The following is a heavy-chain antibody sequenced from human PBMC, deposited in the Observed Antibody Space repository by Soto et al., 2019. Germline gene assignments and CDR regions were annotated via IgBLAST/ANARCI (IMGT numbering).Heavy chain of an antibody. CDR2: IYYSGST. Sequence: QVQLQESGPGLVKPSETLSLTCTVSGGSISSYYWSWIRQPPGKGLEWIGYIYYSGSTNYNPSLTRRVTTTVDTSKNQCSRKLSSVTAADTAVYYCARSDGRYWGQGTLVTVSS. J-gene: IGHJ4*02. CDR1: GGSISSYY. V-gene: IGHV4-59*01. CDR3: ARSDGRY.